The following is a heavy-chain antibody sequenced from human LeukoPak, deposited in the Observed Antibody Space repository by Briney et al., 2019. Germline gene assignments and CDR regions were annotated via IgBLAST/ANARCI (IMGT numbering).Heavy chain of an antibody. J-gene: IGHJ4*02. CDR1: GFTFDDYA. Sequence: GGSLRLSCAASGFTFDDYAMHWVRQAPGKGLEWVSGISWNSGSIGYADSVKGRFTISRDNAKSSLYLQMNSLRAEDMALYYCAKDIGATPNYYFDYWGQGTLVTVSS. V-gene: IGHV3-9*03. CDR3: AKDIGATPNYYFDY. D-gene: IGHD1-26*01. CDR2: ISWNSGSI.